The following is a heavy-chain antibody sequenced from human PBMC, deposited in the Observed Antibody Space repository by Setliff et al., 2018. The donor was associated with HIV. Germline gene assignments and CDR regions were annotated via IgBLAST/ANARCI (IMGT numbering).Heavy chain of an antibody. CDR1: GGSFNGYY. V-gene: IGHV4-34*01. J-gene: IGHJ4*02. D-gene: IGHD2-2*01. CDR3: ARVRLRVPPSIFDY. Sequence: PSETLSLTCAVYGGSFNGYYWAWIRQSPAKGLEWIGEIYHSGIVNYNPSLQSRVTISTDTSKNQFSLRLNSVTVADTAVYYCARVRLRVPPSIFDYWGMGSLVTVSS. CDR2: IYHSGIV.